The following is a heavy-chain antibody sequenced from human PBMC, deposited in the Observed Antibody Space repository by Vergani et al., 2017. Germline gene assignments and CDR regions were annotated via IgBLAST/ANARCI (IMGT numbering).Heavy chain of an antibody. CDR2: INPNSGGT. J-gene: IGHJ4*02. D-gene: IGHD3-16*01. CDR1: GYTFTGYY. V-gene: IGHV1-2*02. Sequence: QVQLVQSGAEVKKPGASVKVSCKASGYTFTGYYMHWVRQAPGQGLEWMGWINPNSGGTNYAQKFQGRVTMTEDTSTDTAYMELSSLRSEDTAVYYCATDDYVWGSLTNWGQGTLVTVSS. CDR3: ATDDYVWGSLTN.